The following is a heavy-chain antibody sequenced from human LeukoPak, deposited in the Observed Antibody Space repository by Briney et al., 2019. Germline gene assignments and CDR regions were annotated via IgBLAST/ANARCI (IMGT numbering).Heavy chain of an antibody. D-gene: IGHD2-2*01. CDR1: GGIFSSYA. J-gene: IGHJ3*02. CDR3: AREIVVVPAAMLVNDAFDI. CDR2: IIPIFGTA. V-gene: IGHV1-69*05. Sequence: SVKVSCKASGGIFSSYAISWVRQAPGQGLEWMGGIIPIFGTANYAQKFQGRVTITTDESTSTAYMELSSLRSEDTAVYYCAREIVVVPAAMLVNDAFDIWGQGTMVTVSS.